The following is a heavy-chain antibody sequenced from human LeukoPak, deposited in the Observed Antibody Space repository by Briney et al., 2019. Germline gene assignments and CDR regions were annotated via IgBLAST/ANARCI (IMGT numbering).Heavy chain of an antibody. CDR1: GFTFSSSW. V-gene: IGHV3-74*01. J-gene: IGHJ6*04. CDR2: ITRDGSST. Sequence: LAGGSLRLSCAATGFTFSSSWMHWVRQAPGKGLVWVSRITRDGSSTTYADSVKGRFTTSRDNAKNTLYLQMDSLRDDDTAVYYCARDPGYESWSPFWGGMDVWGNGTTVIVSS. D-gene: IGHD3-16*01. CDR3: ARDPGYESWSPFWGGMDV.